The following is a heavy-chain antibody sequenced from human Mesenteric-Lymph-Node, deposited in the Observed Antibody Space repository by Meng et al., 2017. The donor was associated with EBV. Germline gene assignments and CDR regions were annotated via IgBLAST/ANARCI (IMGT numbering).Heavy chain of an antibody. V-gene: IGHV3-74*01. D-gene: IGHD6-13*01. CDR3: ATEVNSWSLDY. Sequence: DVEGVEAGGGLVKPGGSLRLSCAASGFTFSSYWMHWVRQAPGKGLVWVSRINSDGSSTNYADSVKGRFTISRDSAKNTLYLQMNSLRAEDTAVYYCATEVNSWSLDYWGQGTLVTVSS. CDR1: GFTFSSYW. J-gene: IGHJ4*02. CDR2: INSDGSST.